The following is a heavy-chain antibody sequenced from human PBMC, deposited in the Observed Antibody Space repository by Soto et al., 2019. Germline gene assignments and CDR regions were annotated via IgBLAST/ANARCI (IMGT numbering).Heavy chain of an antibody. Sequence: GGSLRLSCAASVFSVSSNYMSWVRQAPGKGLEWVSVIYSGGNTYYAASVKGRFTISRDNSKNTLYLEMNSLRAEDTAMYYCKRAGTRPYYYYGMDVWGQGTTVTVSS. V-gene: IGHV3-53*01. D-gene: IGHD1-1*01. CDR2: IYSGGNT. CDR1: VFSVSSNY. CDR3: KRAGTRPYYYYGMDV. J-gene: IGHJ6*02.